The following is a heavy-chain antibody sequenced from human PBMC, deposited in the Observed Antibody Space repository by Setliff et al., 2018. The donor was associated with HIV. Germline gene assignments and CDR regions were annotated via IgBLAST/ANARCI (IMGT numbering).Heavy chain of an antibody. Sequence: SETLSLTCTVSGGSISSNNYYWAWIRQPPGKGLEWVASIYFSGTPYYNPSLKNRVTISVDTSKNQFSLKLSSVTAADTAVYYCARRGMWSYETGGNPTATFDYWGQGVLVTVSS. CDR1: GGSISSNNYY. CDR2: IYFSGTP. D-gene: IGHD2-8*02. V-gene: IGHV4-39*01. J-gene: IGHJ4*02. CDR3: ARRGMWSYETGGNPTATFDY.